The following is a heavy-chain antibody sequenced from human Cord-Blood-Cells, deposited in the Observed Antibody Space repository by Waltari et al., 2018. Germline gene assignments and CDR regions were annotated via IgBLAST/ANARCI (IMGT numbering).Heavy chain of an antibody. CDR1: GGSISSSSYY. D-gene: IGHD6-6*01. CDR3: ARPFEYSSSSGAFDI. J-gene: IGHJ3*02. V-gene: IGHV4-39*01. Sequence: QLQLQESGPGLVKPSETLSLTCTVSGGSISSSSYYWGWIRQPPGKGLEWIGSIYYSGSTYYNPSLKSRVTISVDTSKNQFSLKLSSVTAADTAVYYCARPFEYSSSSGAFDIWGQGTMVTVSS. CDR2: IYYSGST.